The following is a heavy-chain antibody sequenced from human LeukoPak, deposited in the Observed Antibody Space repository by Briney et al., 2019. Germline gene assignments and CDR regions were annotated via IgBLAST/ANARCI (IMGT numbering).Heavy chain of an antibody. CDR2: IIPIFGTA. Sequence: SVKVSCKASGGTFSSYAISWVRQAPGQGLEWMGRIIPIFGTANYAQKFQGRVTITTDESTSTAYMELSSLRSEDTAVYYCAREDIVLMVYGSCFDYWGQGTLVTVSS. CDR1: GGTFSSYA. D-gene: IGHD2-8*01. V-gene: IGHV1-69*05. CDR3: AREDIVLMVYGSCFDY. J-gene: IGHJ4*02.